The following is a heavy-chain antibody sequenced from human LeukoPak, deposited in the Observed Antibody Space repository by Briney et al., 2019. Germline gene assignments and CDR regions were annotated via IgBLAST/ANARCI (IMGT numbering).Heavy chain of an antibody. CDR1: GFIFSSYG. CDR2: IWYDGSNK. Sequence: GGSLRLSCAASGFIFSSYGMHWVRQAPGKGLEWVAVIWYDGSNKYYADSVKGRFTISRDNSKNTLYLQMNSLRAEDTAVYYCAKDMLGPFDYWGQGTLVTVSS. CDR3: AKDMLGPFDY. V-gene: IGHV3-33*06. D-gene: IGHD3-10*02. J-gene: IGHJ4*02.